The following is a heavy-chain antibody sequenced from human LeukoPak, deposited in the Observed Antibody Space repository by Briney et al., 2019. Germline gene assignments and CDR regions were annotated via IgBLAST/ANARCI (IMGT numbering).Heavy chain of an antibody. CDR2: ISYDGSNK. CDR3: AREGYDSSGYLDY. Sequence: GRSLRLSCAASGFTFSSYAMHWVRQAPGKGLEWVAVISYDGSNKYYADSVKGRFTISRDNSKNTLYPQMNSLRAEDTAVYYCAREGYDSSGYLDYWGQGTLVTVSS. V-gene: IGHV3-30*04. CDR1: GFTFSSYA. J-gene: IGHJ4*02. D-gene: IGHD3-22*01.